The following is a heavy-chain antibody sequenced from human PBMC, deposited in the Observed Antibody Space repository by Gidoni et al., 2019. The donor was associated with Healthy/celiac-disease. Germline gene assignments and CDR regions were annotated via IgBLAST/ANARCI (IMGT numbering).Heavy chain of an antibody. V-gene: IGHV4-4*02. D-gene: IGHD4-17*01. Sequence: QVQLQESGPGLVKPSGTLSLTCAVSGGAISSGNWWSWVRQPPGKGLEWIGEIYHSGSTNDNPSLKSRVTISVDKSKNQFSLKLSSVTAADTAVYYCARVESYGDYVNAFDIWGQGTMVTVSS. CDR1: GGAISSGNW. CDR2: IYHSGST. J-gene: IGHJ3*02. CDR3: ARVESYGDYVNAFDI.